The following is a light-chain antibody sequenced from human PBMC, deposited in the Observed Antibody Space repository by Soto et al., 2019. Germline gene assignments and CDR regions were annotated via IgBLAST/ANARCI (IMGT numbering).Light chain of an antibody. CDR3: QQYGSSPVT. V-gene: IGKV3-20*01. Sequence: EMVLTQSPDTLSLSPGERATLSCKASQSVSSSYLAWYQQRPGQAPRLLIHGASKRATGIPDRFSGRGSGTDFTLTISRLEPEDFAVYYCQQYGSSPVTFGGGTKVDIK. J-gene: IGKJ4*01. CDR2: GAS. CDR1: QSVSSSY.